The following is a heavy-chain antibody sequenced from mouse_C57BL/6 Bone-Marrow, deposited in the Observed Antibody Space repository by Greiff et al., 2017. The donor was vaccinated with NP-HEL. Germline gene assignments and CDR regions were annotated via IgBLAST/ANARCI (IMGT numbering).Heavy chain of an antibody. J-gene: IGHJ3*01. CDR1: GYTFTDYN. CDR2: INPNNGGT. V-gene: IGHV1-18*01. Sequence: EVQLQQSGPELVKPGASVKIPCTASGYTFTDYNMDWVKQSHGKSLEWIGDINPNNGGTIYNEKFKGKATLTVDKASSTAYMELRSLTSEDTAVYYCARGEAWFAYWGQGTLVTVSA. CDR3: ARGEAWFAY.